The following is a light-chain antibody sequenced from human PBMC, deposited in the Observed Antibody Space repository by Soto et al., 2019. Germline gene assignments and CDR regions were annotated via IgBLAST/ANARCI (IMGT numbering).Light chain of an antibody. J-gene: IGKJ4*01. Sequence: EIVMTQSPATLSVSPGERATLSCRASQSVSSNLAWYQQKPGQAPRLLIYGASTRATGIPARFSGSGSETEFTLTISILQSEDFAVYYCQQYNNWPLTFGGGTKVEIK. CDR3: QQYNNWPLT. V-gene: IGKV3-15*01. CDR1: QSVSSN. CDR2: GAS.